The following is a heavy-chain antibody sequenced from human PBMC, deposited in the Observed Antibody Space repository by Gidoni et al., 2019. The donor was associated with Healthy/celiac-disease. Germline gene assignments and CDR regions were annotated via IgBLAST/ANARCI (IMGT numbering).Heavy chain of an antibody. J-gene: IGHJ4*02. CDR1: GYTFTSYD. CDR2: MNPNSGNT. V-gene: IGHV1-8*01. Sequence: QVQLVQSGAEVKKHGASVKVSCKASGYTFTSYDINWVRQATGQGLEWMGWMNPNSGNTGYAQKFQGRVTMTRNISISTAYMELSSLRSEDTAVYYCARGLVAAAGSGYYFDYWGQGTLVTVSS. CDR3: ARGLVAAAGSGYYFDY. D-gene: IGHD6-13*01.